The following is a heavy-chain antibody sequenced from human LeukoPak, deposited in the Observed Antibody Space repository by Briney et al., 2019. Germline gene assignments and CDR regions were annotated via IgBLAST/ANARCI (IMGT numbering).Heavy chain of an antibody. Sequence: SETLSLTCAVYGGSFSGYYWSWIRQPPGKGLEWIGEINHSGSTNYNPSLKSRVTISVDTSKNQFSLKLSSVTAADTGVYYCARGLIPFYDSSGYYDYWGQGTLVTVSS. V-gene: IGHV4-34*01. CDR1: GGSFSGYY. CDR3: ARGLIPFYDSSGYYDY. J-gene: IGHJ4*02. CDR2: INHSGST. D-gene: IGHD3-22*01.